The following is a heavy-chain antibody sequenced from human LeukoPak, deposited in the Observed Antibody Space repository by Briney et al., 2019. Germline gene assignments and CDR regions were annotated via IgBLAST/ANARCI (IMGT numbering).Heavy chain of an antibody. CDR2: IYYSGSP. CDR3: ARVRPSHLYDSSGYYFGSVGYYFDY. V-gene: IGHV4-59*01. CDR1: GGSISSYY. D-gene: IGHD3-22*01. Sequence: SETLSLTCTVSGGSISSYYWSWIRQPPGKGLEWIGYIYYSGSPNYNPSLKSRVTRSVDTSKNQFSLKLSSVTAADTAVYYCARVRPSHLYDSSGYYFGSVGYYFDYWGQGTLVTVSS. J-gene: IGHJ4*02.